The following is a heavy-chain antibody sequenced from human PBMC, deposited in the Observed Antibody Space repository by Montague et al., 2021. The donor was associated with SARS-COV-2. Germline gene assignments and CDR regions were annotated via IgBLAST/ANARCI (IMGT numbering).Heavy chain of an antibody. D-gene: IGHD3-22*01. J-gene: IGHJ4*02. Sequence: SETLSLTCTVSGGSISSYYWSWIRQPPGKGLEWIGYIYYSGSTNYNPSLKSRVTISVDTSKNQFSLKLSSVTAADTAVYYCARHRRGVSGVVAHHGDFDYWGQGTLVTVSS. V-gene: IGHV4-59*08. CDR3: ARHRRGVSGVVAHHGDFDY. CDR1: GGSISSYY. CDR2: IYYSGST.